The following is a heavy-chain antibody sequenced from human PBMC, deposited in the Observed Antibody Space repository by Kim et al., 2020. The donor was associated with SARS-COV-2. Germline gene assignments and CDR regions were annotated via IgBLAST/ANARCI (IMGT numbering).Heavy chain of an antibody. CDR3: AAGVVPAAISRGARVYGMDV. Sequence: SVKVSCKASGGTFSSYAISWVRQAPGQGLEWMGGIIPIFGTANYAQKFQGRVTITADESTSTAYMELSSLRSEDTAVYYCAAGVVPAAISRGARVYGMDVWGQGTTVTVSS. CDR2: IIPIFGTA. J-gene: IGHJ6*02. CDR1: GGTFSSYA. V-gene: IGHV1-69*13. D-gene: IGHD2-2*01.